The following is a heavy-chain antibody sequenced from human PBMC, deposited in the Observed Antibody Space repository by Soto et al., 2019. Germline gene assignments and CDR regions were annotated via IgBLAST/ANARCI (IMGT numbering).Heavy chain of an antibody. J-gene: IGHJ4*02. Sequence: PSESLSLTCTVSGDSMSEYFWSWVRQSPGKGLEWIGYIYYLGSTDYNPSPKSRVTISVDTSKRQFSLKLNSVTAADTAIYYCARDGYDGSGSPYPAYWGPGIQVTVSS. D-gene: IGHD3-10*01. CDR1: GDSMSEYF. CDR3: ARDGYDGSGSPYPAY. CDR2: IYYLGST. V-gene: IGHV4-59*01.